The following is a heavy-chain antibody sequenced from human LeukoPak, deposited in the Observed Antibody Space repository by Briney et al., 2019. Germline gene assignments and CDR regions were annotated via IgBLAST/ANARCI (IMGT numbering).Heavy chain of an antibody. D-gene: IGHD3-16*01. Sequence: RPSETLSLTCVVSGDAISSGNYWGWIRQPPEKGLEWIGNIHHSGYTNYNPSLKSRVTISVDTSKNQFSLKMKSVTAADTAVYYCARMGSDYWGQGTLVTASS. CDR2: IHHSGYT. CDR3: ARMGSDY. CDR1: GDAISSGNY. V-gene: IGHV4-38-2*01. J-gene: IGHJ4*02.